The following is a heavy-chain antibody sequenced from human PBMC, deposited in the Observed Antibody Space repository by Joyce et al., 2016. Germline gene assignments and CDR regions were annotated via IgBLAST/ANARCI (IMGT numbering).Heavy chain of an antibody. J-gene: IGHJ5*02. CDR3: ARPRYCSGGSCLNWFDP. CDR2: IDPSDSYT. CDR1: GYSFTSYW. D-gene: IGHD2-15*01. V-gene: IGHV5-10-1*01. Sequence: EVQLVQSGAEVKKPGESLRISCKGSGYSFTSYWINWVSQMPGKGLELMGRIDPSDSYTNYSPSFQGHVTTSADKSISTAYLQWSSLKASDTAMYYCARPRYCSGGSCLNWFDPWGQGTLVTVSS.